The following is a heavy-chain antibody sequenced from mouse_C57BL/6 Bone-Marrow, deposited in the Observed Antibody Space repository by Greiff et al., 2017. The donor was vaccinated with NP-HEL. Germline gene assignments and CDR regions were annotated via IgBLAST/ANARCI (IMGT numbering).Heavy chain of an antibody. V-gene: IGHV14-4*01. J-gene: IGHJ4*01. Sequence: VQLQQSGAELVRPGASVKLSCTASGFNIKDDYMHWVKQRPEQGLEWIGWIDPENGDTEYASKFQGKATITADTSSNTAYLQLSSLTSEDTAVYYGTTNSNYYAMDYWGQGTSVTVSS. CDR2: IDPENGDT. CDR1: GFNIKDDY. D-gene: IGHD2-5*01. CDR3: TTNSNYYAMDY.